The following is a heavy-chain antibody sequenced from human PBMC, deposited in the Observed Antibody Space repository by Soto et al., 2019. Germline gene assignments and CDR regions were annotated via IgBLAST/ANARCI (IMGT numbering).Heavy chain of an antibody. D-gene: IGHD5-12*01. CDR3: ARRGYSGYDSEGYYYYYGMDV. CDR1: GFTFSSYS. V-gene: IGHV3-21*01. CDR2: ISSSSSYI. Sequence: GGSLRLSCAASGFTFSSYSMNWVRQAPGKGLEWVSSISSSSSYIYYADSVKGRFTISRDNAKNSLYLQMNSLRAEDTAVYYCARRGYSGYDSEGYYYYYGMDVWGQGTTVTVSS. J-gene: IGHJ6*02.